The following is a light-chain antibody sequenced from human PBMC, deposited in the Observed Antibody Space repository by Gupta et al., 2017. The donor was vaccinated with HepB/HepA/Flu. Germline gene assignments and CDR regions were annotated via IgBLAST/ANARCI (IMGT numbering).Light chain of an antibody. J-gene: IGLJ3*02. CDR1: TSNIGSSY. Sequence: QSGLTQPPSVSAAPGQKVTISCSGSTSNIGSSYVSWYQQVPGTAPNLIIYDNSQRPSGIPDRFSGSKAGTSATLDITGLQTADEADDYCGKWDYSLSAGVFGGGTTLTVL. V-gene: IGLV1-51*01. CDR3: GKWDYSLSAGV. CDR2: DNS.